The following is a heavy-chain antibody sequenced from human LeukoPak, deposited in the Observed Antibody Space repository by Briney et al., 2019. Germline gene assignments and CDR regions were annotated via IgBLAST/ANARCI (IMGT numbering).Heavy chain of an antibody. J-gene: IGHJ5*01. CDR2: INPKNGDT. CDR1: GYIFAALY. V-gene: IGHV1-2*02. CDR3: ARDPNGPFQLQSYFLDS. Sequence: ASVKVSCKASGYIFAALYIYWVRQAPGQGLEWMGRINPKNGDTIVAPKFQGRVTLTSDTSVSTAFMDLTILTSDDTAGYYCARDPNGPFQLQSYFLDSWGQGTLVTVSS. D-gene: IGHD3-10*01.